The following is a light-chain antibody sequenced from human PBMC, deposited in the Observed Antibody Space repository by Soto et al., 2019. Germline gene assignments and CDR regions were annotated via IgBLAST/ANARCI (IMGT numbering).Light chain of an antibody. V-gene: IGKV3-20*01. J-gene: IGKJ4*01. Sequence: EIVLTLSPGTLSLSPGERATLSCRASQSVKSSYLAWYQQKAGQPPRLLIYGASTRATGIPDRFIGSGSGTDFTLTISRMEPEDFAVFYCQQYGSSPLTFGGGAKVEIK. CDR3: QQYGSSPLT. CDR1: QSVKSSY. CDR2: GAS.